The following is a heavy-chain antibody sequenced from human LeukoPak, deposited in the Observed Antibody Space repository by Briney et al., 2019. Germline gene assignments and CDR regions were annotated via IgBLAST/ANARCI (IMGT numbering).Heavy chain of an antibody. CDR2: ISYDGSNK. J-gene: IGHJ4*02. V-gene: IGHV3-30-3*01. D-gene: IGHD6-19*01. CDR1: GFTFSSYA. CDR3: AREQWLVPFDY. Sequence: GGSLRLSCAASGFTFSSYAMHWVRQAPGKGLEWVAVISYDGSNKYYADSVKGRFTISRDNSKNTLYLQMNSLRAEDTAVYYCAREQWLVPFDYWGQGTLVTVSS.